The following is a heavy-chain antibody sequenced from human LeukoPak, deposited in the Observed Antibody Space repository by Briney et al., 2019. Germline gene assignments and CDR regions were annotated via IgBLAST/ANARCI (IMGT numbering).Heavy chain of an antibody. CDR3: ARERGDYDFWSGYYIARCGYFDY. D-gene: IGHD3-3*01. CDR1: GGSFSGYY. J-gene: IGHJ4*02. CDR2: IDHSGST. Sequence: SETLSLTCAVYGGSFSGYYWSWIRQPPGKGLEWIGEIDHSGSTNYNPSLKSRVTISVGTSKNQFSLKLSSVTAADTAVYYCARERGDYDFWSGYYIARCGYFDYWGQGTLVTVSS. V-gene: IGHV4-34*01.